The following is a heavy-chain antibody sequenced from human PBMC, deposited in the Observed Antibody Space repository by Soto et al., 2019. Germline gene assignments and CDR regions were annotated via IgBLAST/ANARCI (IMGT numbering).Heavy chain of an antibody. CDR1: GGSISSSSYY. CDR2: IYYSGST. V-gene: IGHV4-39*02. CDR3: AREEYSSSWYRNSGWFDP. D-gene: IGHD6-13*01. Sequence: PSETLSLTCTVSGGSISSSSYYWGWIRQPPGKGLEWIGSIYYSGSTYYNPSLKSRVTISVDTSKNQFSLKLSSVTAADTAVYYCAREEYSSSWYRNSGWFDPWGQGTLVTVS. J-gene: IGHJ5*02.